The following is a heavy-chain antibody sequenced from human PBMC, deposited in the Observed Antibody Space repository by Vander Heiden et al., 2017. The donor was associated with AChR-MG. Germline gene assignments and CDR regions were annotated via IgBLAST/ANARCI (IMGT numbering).Heavy chain of an antibody. CDR2: ISGSGGST. CDR1: GFTFSGYA. V-gene: IGHV3-23*01. J-gene: IGHJ4*02. Sequence: EVQLLESGGGLVQPGGSLRPSCAASGFTFSGYAMSWVRQAPGKGLEWVSAISGSGGSTYYADSVKGRFTISRDNSKNTLYLQMNSLRAEDTAVYYCAKSITMIVVVYYFDYWGQGTLVTVSS. CDR3: AKSITMIVVVYYFDY. D-gene: IGHD3-22*01.